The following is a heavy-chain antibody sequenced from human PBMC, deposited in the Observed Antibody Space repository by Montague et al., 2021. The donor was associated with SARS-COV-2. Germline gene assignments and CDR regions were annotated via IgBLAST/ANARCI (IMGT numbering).Heavy chain of an antibody. D-gene: IGHD3-10*01. J-gene: IGHJ6*03. V-gene: IGHV4-34*01. CDR2: INHGGST. CDR3: ARLRDGVVPSPILGVGPYYSYYYMDV. Sequence: SETLSPTCAVHGTSFSGYYWNWIRQPPGKGLEWIGEINHGGSTKYSPSLMSRLTISADTSKKQFSPKLTSVAAADTAVYYCARLRDGVVPSPILGVGPYYSYYYMDVWGRGTTVTVSS. CDR1: GTSFSGYY.